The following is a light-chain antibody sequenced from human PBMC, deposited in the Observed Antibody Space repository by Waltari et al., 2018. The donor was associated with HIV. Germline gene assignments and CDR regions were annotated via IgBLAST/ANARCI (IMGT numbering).Light chain of an antibody. CDR1: NIGTKS. Sequence: SYVVSQPPSVSVAPGQTARITCGENNIGTKSVHWYQQKPGQAPVLVVYDDSDRRSGIPERFSGSNSGNTATLTISRVEAGDEADYYCQVWDSSTYNPEVVFGGGTKMTVL. V-gene: IGLV3-21*02. J-gene: IGLJ2*01. CDR3: QVWDSSTYNPEVV. CDR2: DDS.